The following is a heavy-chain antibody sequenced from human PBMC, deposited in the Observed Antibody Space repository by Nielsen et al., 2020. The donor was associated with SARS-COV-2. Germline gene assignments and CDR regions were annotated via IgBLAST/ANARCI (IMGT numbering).Heavy chain of an antibody. J-gene: IGHJ6*02. CDR2: IYYSGST. CDR3: ARDLAAAGAPYYYGMDV. CDR1: GGSISYYY. V-gene: IGHV4-59*01. Sequence: SETLSLTCTVSGGSISYYYWSWIRQSPGKGLEWIGYIYYSGSTNYNPSLKSRVTVSVDTSKNQFSLKLSSVTAADTAVYYCARDLAAAGAPYYYGMDVWGQGTTVTVSS. D-gene: IGHD6-13*01.